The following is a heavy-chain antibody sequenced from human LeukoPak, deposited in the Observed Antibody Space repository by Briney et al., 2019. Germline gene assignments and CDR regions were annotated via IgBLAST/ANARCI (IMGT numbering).Heavy chain of an antibody. Sequence: PGGSLRLSCVASGFTLRNYGMHWVRQAPGKGLEWVAVLWRDGTNNFYADSVKGRFSISRDNSKDMLYLQMHSLRAEDTAVYYCAKEYEIFVGAFDIWGQGTMVTVSS. CDR2: LWRDGTNN. CDR3: AKEYEIFVGAFDI. CDR1: GFTLRNYG. D-gene: IGHD3-9*01. J-gene: IGHJ3*02. V-gene: IGHV3-33*06.